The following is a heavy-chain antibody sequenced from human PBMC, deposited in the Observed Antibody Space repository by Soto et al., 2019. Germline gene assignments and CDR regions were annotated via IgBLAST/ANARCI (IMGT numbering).Heavy chain of an antibody. CDR2: IYYSGST. CDR3: AISPFSTGTSLY. D-gene: IGHD1-7*01. J-gene: IGHJ4*02. V-gene: IGHV4-59*08. CDR1: GGSISSYY. Sequence: SETLSLTCTVSGGSISSYYWSWIRQPPGKGLEWIGYIYYSGSTNYNPSLKSRVTISVDTSKNQFSLKLSSVTAADTAVYYCAISPFSTGTSLYWGQGTLVTVSS.